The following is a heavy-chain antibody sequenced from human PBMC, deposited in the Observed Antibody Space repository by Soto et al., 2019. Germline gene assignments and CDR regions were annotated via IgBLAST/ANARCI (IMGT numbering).Heavy chain of an antibody. CDR1: VGTFGTYA. J-gene: IGHJ6*02. Sequence: QVQLVQSGAEVKKPGSSVKVSCKASVGTFGTYAISWVRQAPGQWLEWMGGIIPIFGAPNYAQKFQGTVTITADESTRTAYMELSSLRSEDTAVYYCARARYSSTWNPSYYYGLDVWGQGTTVTVSS. D-gene: IGHD6-13*01. V-gene: IGHV1-69*01. CDR2: IIPIFGAP. CDR3: ARARYSSTWNPSYYYGLDV.